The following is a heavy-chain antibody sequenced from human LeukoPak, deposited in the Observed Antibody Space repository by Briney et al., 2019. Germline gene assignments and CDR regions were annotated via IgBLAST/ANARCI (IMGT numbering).Heavy chain of an antibody. V-gene: IGHV3-20*04. CDR1: GFTFDNYG. CDR2: IHWNGGRT. Sequence: GGSLRLSCAASGFTFDNYGINWVRQAPGKGLEWVSRIHWNGGRTGYADSVKGRFTISRDNAKNSLYLQMNSLRVEDTALYYCARGLIAGLSYYGSGSYSKPDDAFDIWGQGTMVTVSS. CDR3: ARGLIAGLSYYGSGSYSKPDDAFDI. D-gene: IGHD3-10*01. J-gene: IGHJ3*02.